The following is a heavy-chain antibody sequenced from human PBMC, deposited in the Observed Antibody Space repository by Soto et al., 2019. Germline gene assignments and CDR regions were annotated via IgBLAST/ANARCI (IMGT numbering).Heavy chain of an antibody. Sequence: GGSLRLSCAASGFTFSSYWMSWVRQAPGKGLEWVANIKQDGSEKYYVDSVKGRFTISRDNAKNSLYLQMNSLRAEDTAVYYRARDSYYDSSGDMDVWGQGTTVTVS. V-gene: IGHV3-7*01. CDR3: ARDSYYDSSGDMDV. D-gene: IGHD3-22*01. CDR2: IKQDGSEK. CDR1: GFTFSSYW. J-gene: IGHJ6*02.